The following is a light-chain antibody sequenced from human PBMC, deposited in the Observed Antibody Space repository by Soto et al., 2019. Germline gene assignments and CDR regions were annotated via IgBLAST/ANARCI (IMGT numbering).Light chain of an antibody. CDR1: QTISND. V-gene: IGKV3-15*01. J-gene: IGKJ4*01. Sequence: EVVMTQSPATVSVSPGEGVTLSCRASQTISNDLAWYQQKPGQAPRLLIYGASTRATGVPARFSGGGSGTEFTLPISSLQSEDFAFYYCQHNNEWPAVTCGGGTKVEIK. CDR3: QHNNEWPAVT. CDR2: GAS.